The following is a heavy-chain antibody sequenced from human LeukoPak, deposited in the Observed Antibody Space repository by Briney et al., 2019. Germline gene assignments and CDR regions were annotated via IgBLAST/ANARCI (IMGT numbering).Heavy chain of an antibody. CDR1: GGTFSSYA. Sequence: ASVKVSCKASGGTFSSYAISWVRQAPGQGLEWMGGIIPIFGTANYAQKFQGRVMITADESTSTAYMELSSLGSEDTAVYYCARGMGDSSGWYLYYFDYWGQGTLVTVSS. CDR3: ARGMGDSSGWYLYYFDY. V-gene: IGHV1-69*13. J-gene: IGHJ4*02. D-gene: IGHD6-19*01. CDR2: IIPIFGTA.